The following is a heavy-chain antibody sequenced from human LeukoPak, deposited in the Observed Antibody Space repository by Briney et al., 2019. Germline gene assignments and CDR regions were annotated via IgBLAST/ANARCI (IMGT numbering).Heavy chain of an antibody. J-gene: IGHJ4*02. V-gene: IGHV4-34*01. D-gene: IGHD3-22*01. Sequence: PSETLSLNCAVYGGSFSGYYWSWIRQPPGKGLEWIGEINHSGSTNYNPSLKSRVTISVDTSKNQFSLKLSSVTAADTAVYYCARGGITMIVVAQYYFDYWGQGTLVTVSS. CDR2: INHSGST. CDR1: GGSFSGYY. CDR3: ARGGITMIVVAQYYFDY.